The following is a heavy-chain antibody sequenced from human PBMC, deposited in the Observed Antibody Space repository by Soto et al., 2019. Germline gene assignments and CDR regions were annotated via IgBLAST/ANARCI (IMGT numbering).Heavy chain of an antibody. J-gene: IGHJ3*02. Sequence: PSQTLSLTCAISGDSVSSNSAAWNWIRQSPSRGLEWLGRTYYRSKWYNDYAVSVKSRITINPDTSKNQFSLQLNSVTPEDTAVYYCAREIPRLGQQYDAFDIWGQGTMVTVSS. D-gene: IGHD6-13*01. CDR3: AREIPRLGQQYDAFDI. CDR1: GDSVSSNSAA. CDR2: TYYRSKWYN. V-gene: IGHV6-1*01.